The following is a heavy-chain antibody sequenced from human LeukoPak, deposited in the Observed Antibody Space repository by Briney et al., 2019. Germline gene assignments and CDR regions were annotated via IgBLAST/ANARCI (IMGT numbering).Heavy chain of an antibody. D-gene: IGHD6-13*01. J-gene: IGHJ4*02. Sequence: SETLSLTCTVSGGSISSYYWSWIRQPPGKGLEWIGYIYNSGSTNYNPSLKSRVTISVDTSKNQLSLKLSSVTAADTAMYYCARAYSSSWLIRFDYWGQGTLVTVSS. CDR3: ARAYSSSWLIRFDY. CDR2: IYNSGST. V-gene: IGHV4-59*01. CDR1: GGSISSYY.